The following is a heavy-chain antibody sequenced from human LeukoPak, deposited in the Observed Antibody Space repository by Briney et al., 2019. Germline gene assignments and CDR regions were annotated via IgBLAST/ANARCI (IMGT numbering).Heavy chain of an antibody. D-gene: IGHD6-13*01. Sequence: ASVKVSCKASGYSFTGYYVHWVRQAPGQGLEWMGWVNPRNGATKYAPNFQGRVTMTRDTSINTAYMEVKGLTSDDTAVYYCARREQQLAFQHWGQGTLVTVSS. V-gene: IGHV1-2*02. J-gene: IGHJ1*01. CDR3: ARREQQLAFQH. CDR2: VNPRNGAT. CDR1: GYSFTGYY.